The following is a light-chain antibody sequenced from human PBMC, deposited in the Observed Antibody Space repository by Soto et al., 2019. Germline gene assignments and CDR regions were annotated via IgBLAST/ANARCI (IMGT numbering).Light chain of an antibody. CDR1: SSDVGGYNY. CDR3: SSYTDSDTYV. J-gene: IGLJ1*01. CDR2: DVS. Sequence: QSALTQPASVSGSPGQSITISCTGTSSDVGGYNYVSWYQQHPGKAPKLMIYDVSNRPSGVSNRFSGSKSGIRASLTISGIQAEDEADYYCSSYTDSDTYVFGTGTKVTVL. V-gene: IGLV2-14*01.